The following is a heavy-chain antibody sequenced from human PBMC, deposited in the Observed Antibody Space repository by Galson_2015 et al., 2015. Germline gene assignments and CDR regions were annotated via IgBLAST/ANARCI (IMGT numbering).Heavy chain of an antibody. CDR3: AKDAVSAGAGLFYLDS. Sequence: SLRLSCAASGFTFSDYAMAWVRQRPGKGLEWVSGISHGGSIPYYADPVRGRFTISRDNSKRSMYLEMHSLTGEDTALYYCAKDAVSAGAGLFYLDSWGQGVLVTVSS. CDR1: GFTFSDYA. J-gene: IGHJ4*02. V-gene: IGHV3-23*01. CDR2: ISHGGSIP. D-gene: IGHD6-13*01.